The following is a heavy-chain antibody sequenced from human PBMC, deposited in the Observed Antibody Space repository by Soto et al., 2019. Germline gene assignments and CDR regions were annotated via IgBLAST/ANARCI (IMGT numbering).Heavy chain of an antibody. CDR3: ARGAFHNYYVDS. CDR2: IKGDGSST. J-gene: IGHJ4*02. CDR1: GFTFSTYW. V-gene: IGHV3-74*01. Sequence: EVQLVESGEDSVQPGGSLRLSCAASGFTFSTYWMHWVRQAPGEGLVWVSRIKGDGSSTSSADSVEGRFTISRDNAKNTVYLHMNSLRADDTAVYYCARGAFHNYYVDSWGQGTLVTVSS. D-gene: IGHD3-3*02.